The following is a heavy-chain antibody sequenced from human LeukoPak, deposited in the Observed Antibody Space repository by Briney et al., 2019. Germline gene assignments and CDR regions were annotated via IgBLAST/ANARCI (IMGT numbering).Heavy chain of an antibody. V-gene: IGHV4-4*02. D-gene: IGHD6-13*01. Sequence: SGTLSLTCAVSGGAISSGYWWSWVRQPPGKGLEWIGETYHSGSTNYNPSLKSRVTISVDKSKNQFSLKVTSVTAADTAVYYCARLGAATGTVYNLFDYWGQGTLVTVSS. CDR2: TYHSGST. J-gene: IGHJ4*02. CDR3: ARLGAATGTVYNLFDY. CDR1: GGAISSGYW.